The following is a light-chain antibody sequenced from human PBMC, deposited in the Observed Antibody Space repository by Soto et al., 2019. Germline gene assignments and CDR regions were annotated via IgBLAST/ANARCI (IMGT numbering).Light chain of an antibody. Sequence: LTQCPDTLSLSARARATLCCICSHTVSSNYLAWCQQRPCQAPRLLSYGASTRAAGIPDRVSGSGSGTDFTRTITRLVPEDSAVYFCQQYTGPPTTFGQGTRLEIK. J-gene: IGKJ5*01. V-gene: IGKV3-20*01. CDR3: QQYTGPPTT. CDR1: HTVSSNY. CDR2: GAS.